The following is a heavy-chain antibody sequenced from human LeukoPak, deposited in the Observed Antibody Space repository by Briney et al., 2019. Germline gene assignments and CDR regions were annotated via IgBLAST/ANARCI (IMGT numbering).Heavy chain of an antibody. CDR3: ARGARNYDSWSGYYLLDY. Sequence: SETLSLTCTVSGGSISSGGYYWSWIRQHPGKGLEWIGYIYYSGSTYYNPSLKSRVTISVDTSKNQFSLKLSSVTAADTAVYYCARGARNYDSWSGYYLLDYWGQGTLVTVSS. CDR1: GGSISSGGYY. J-gene: IGHJ4*02. D-gene: IGHD3-3*01. CDR2: IYYSGST. V-gene: IGHV4-31*03.